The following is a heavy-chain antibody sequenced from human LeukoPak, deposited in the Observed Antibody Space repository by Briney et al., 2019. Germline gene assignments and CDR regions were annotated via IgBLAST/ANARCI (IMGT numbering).Heavy chain of an antibody. V-gene: IGHV4-59*01. J-gene: IGHJ4*02. CDR2: IYYSGST. Sequence: SETFSLTCTVSGGSISSYYWSWIRQPPGKGLEWIGYIYYSGSTNYNPSLKSRVTISVDTSKNQFSLKLSSVTAADTAVYYCARERAVTTYYYFDYWGQGTLVTVSS. CDR3: ARERAVTTYYYFDY. D-gene: IGHD4-17*01. CDR1: GGSISSYY.